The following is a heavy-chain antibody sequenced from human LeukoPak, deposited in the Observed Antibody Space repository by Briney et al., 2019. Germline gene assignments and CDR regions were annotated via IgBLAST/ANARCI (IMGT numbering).Heavy chain of an antibody. CDR2: TYYSGST. Sequence: SETLSLTCTVSGGSVSSGSYYWSWIRQPPGKGLEWIGYTYYSGSTNYNPSLKSRVTISVDTSKNQFSLKLSSVTAADTAVYYCARAHGRVVAVAGSETFDYWGQGTLVTVSS. CDR1: GGSVSSGSYY. D-gene: IGHD6-19*01. V-gene: IGHV4-61*01. J-gene: IGHJ4*02. CDR3: ARAHGRVVAVAGSETFDY.